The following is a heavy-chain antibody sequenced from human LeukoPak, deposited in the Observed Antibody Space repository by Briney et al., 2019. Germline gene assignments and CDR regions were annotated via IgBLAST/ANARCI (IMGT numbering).Heavy chain of an antibody. Sequence: SETLSLTCTVSGGSISSYYWSGIRQPPGKGLEWIGYIYYSGSTNYNPSLKSRVTISVDTSKNQFSLKLSSVTAADTAVYYCARDRWLVHEGFDYWGQGTLVAVSS. D-gene: IGHD6-19*01. CDR2: IYYSGST. V-gene: IGHV4-59*01. CDR3: ARDRWLVHEGFDY. J-gene: IGHJ4*02. CDR1: GGSISSYY.